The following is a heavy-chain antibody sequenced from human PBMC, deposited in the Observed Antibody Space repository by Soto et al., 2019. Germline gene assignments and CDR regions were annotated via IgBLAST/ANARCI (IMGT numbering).Heavy chain of an antibody. CDR3: AGDYYYDNSGHPDY. Sequence: ASVKVSCKASGYTFTNYAIHWVRQAPGQRLEWMGWINAGKGNTKYSQKFQGRVTITRDTSASTAYMELSSLRSEDTAVYYCAGDYYYDNSGHPDYWGQGTLVTVSS. V-gene: IGHV1-3*01. J-gene: IGHJ4*02. CDR1: GYTFTNYA. CDR2: INAGKGNT. D-gene: IGHD3-22*01.